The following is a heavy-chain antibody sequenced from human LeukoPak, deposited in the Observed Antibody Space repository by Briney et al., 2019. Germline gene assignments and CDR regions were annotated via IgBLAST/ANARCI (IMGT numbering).Heavy chain of an antibody. CDR3: ARAVEDYDFWSGYWY. J-gene: IGHJ4*02. Sequence: SVKVSCKASGGTFSSYAISWVRQAPGQGLEWMGRIIPILGIANYAQKFQGRVTITADKSTSTAYMELSSLRSEDTAVYYCARAVEDYDFWSGYWYRGQGTLVTVSS. D-gene: IGHD3-3*01. CDR1: GGTFSSYA. V-gene: IGHV1-69*04. CDR2: IIPILGIA.